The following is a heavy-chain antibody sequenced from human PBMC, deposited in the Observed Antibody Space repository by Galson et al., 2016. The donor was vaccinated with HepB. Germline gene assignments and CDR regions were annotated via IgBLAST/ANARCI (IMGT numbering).Heavy chain of an antibody. CDR1: GFTFSSYG. CDR3: ASDYTGLLY. V-gene: IGHV3-48*03. J-gene: IGHJ4*02. D-gene: IGHD3-16*01. Sequence: SLRLSCAASGFTFSSYGMNWVRQAPGKGLEWVSYISSSGSTIYYADSVKGRFTISRDNAKNSLYLQMNSLRAEDTAVYYCASDYTGLLYWGQGTLVTVSS. CDR2: ISSSGSTI.